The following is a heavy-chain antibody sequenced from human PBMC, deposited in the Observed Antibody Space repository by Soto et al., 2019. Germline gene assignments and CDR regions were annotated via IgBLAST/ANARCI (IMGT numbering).Heavy chain of an antibody. CDR3: AKDWVGGSSIYQLEY. V-gene: IGHV3-30*18. CDR1: GFSLSDYG. CDR2: ISHGGSRE. J-gene: IGHJ4*02. D-gene: IGHD3-10*01. Sequence: QVQLVESGGGVVQPGRSLRLSCAAAGFSLSDYGMHWVRQAPGKGLQWLAAISHGGSREHYVDSVKGRFTISRDNSKKTVYLQLNSLRPAEASTHYCAKDWVGGSSIYQLEYRGRGNVAIVSS.